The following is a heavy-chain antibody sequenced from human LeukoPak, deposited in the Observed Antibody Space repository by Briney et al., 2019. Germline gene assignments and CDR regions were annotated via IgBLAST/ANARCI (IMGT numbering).Heavy chain of an antibody. Sequence: GGSLRLSCAASGFRFDDYGMSWVRLAPGRGLEWISGITWNSEKTAYAEAVKGRFTISRDNAKNSLYLQMNSLSAEDTALYYCARGGKTEQLVSYYFDYWGQGTLVTVSS. CDR3: ARGGKTEQLVSYYFDY. CDR1: GFRFDDYG. V-gene: IGHV3-20*04. D-gene: IGHD6-6*01. CDR2: ITWNSEKT. J-gene: IGHJ4*02.